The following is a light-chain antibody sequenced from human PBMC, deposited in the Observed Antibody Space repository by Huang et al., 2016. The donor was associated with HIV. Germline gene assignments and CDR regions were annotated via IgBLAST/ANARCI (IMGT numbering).Light chain of an antibody. Sequence: DIVMTQSPDSLAVSLDERATINCKSSQSVLYTSNNKNDLAWYQQKPGQPPNLLMYWAYTREAGVPDRFSGSGSGTDFTRTISGLQAEDVAVYYCQQYYSTPTFGPGTKVDI. V-gene: IGKV4-1*01. J-gene: IGKJ3*01. CDR2: WAY. CDR3: QQYYSTPT. CDR1: QSVLYTSNNKND.